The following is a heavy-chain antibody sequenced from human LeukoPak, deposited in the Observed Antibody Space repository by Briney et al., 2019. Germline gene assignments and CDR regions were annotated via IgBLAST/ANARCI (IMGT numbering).Heavy chain of an antibody. CDR2: INHSGST. Sequence: SSETLSLICAVYGGSFSGYYWSWMRGPPRKGVEWIGEINHSGSTNYNPSLTSRVTISVDTSKTQFSLKLSSVTAADTAVYHCARPYKSEKTTVNWFDPWGQGTLVTVSS. J-gene: IGHJ5*02. D-gene: IGHD4-17*01. CDR1: GGSFSGYY. CDR3: ARPYKSEKTTVNWFDP. V-gene: IGHV4-34*01.